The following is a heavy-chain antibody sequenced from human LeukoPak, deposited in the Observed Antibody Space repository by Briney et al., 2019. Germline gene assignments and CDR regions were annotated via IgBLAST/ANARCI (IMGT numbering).Heavy chain of an antibody. Sequence: PGGSLRLSXAASGFTFSSYAMSWVCQAPGKGLEWVSAISGSGGSTYYADSVKGRFTISRDNSKNTLYLQMNSLRAEDTAVYYCAKALREYSYGDAFDIWGQGTMVTVSS. J-gene: IGHJ3*02. CDR1: GFTFSSYA. CDR3: AKALREYSYGDAFDI. V-gene: IGHV3-23*01. D-gene: IGHD5-18*01. CDR2: ISGSGGST.